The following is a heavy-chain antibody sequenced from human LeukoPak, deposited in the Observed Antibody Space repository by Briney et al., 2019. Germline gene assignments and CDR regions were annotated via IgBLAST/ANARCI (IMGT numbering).Heavy chain of an antibody. V-gene: IGHV3-23*01. CDR2: ISGSGGST. J-gene: IGHJ4*02. D-gene: IGHD2-21*01. CDR1: GFTFSSYA. CDR3: AVAYCGGDCYSGGYFDY. Sequence: PGGSLRLSCAASGFTFSSYAMSWVRQAPGKGLEWVSAISGSGGSTYYADALKGRFTISRDNSKNTLYLQMNSLRAEDTAVYYCAVAYCGGDCYSGGYFDYWGQGTLVTVSS.